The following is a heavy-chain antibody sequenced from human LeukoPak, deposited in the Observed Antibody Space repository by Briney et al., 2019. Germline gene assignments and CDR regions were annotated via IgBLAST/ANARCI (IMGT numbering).Heavy chain of an antibody. D-gene: IGHD2-15*01. CDR2: IYSSAST. J-gene: IGHJ4*02. Sequence: SETLSLTCAVYGGSFSDYYWSWIRQPPGKGLEWIGYIYSSASTNYNPSLESRVSISLDTSKNQVSLKLRSVTAADTAVYYCARWGSSGSGTDPIDFWGQGTLVTVSS. CDR3: ARWGSSGSGTDPIDF. V-gene: IGHV4-4*09. CDR1: GGSFSDYY.